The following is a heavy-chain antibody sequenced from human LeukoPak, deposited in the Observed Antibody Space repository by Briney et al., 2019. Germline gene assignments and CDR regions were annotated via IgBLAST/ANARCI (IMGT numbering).Heavy chain of an antibody. CDR1: GGSISSSSYY. J-gene: IGHJ4*02. D-gene: IGHD3-16*02. Sequence: SETLSLTCTVSGGSISSSSYYWGWIRQPPGKGLEWIGSIYYSGSTYYNPSLKSRVTISVDTSKNQFSLKLSSVTAADTAVYYCARGGEITFGGVIVLDYWGQGTLVTVSS. V-gene: IGHV4-39*01. CDR2: IYYSGST. CDR3: ARGGEITFGGVIVLDY.